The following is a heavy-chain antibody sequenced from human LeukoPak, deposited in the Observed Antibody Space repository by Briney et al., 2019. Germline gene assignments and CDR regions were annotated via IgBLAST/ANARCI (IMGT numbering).Heavy chain of an antibody. V-gene: IGHV4-4*07. CDR2: IFTSGST. J-gene: IGHJ5*02. CDR1: GGSITSDY. CDR3: SRAGANDL. Sequence: TSETLSLTCTVVGGSITSDYWSWIRQPAGKGLEWIGRIFTSGSTAYNPSLKSRVTMSLDTSKNQFFLKLSSVTAADTAAYFCSRAGANDLWGQGTLVTVSS. D-gene: IGHD4/OR15-4a*01.